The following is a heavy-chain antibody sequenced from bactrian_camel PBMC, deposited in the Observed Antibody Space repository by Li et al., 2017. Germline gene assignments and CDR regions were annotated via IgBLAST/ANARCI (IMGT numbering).Heavy chain of an antibody. J-gene: IGHJ4*01. D-gene: IGHD6*01. CDR2: IDTDGGT. CDR3: AKSSDGDWYSPRKEFTD. V-gene: IGHV3S1*01. Sequence: QVQLVESGGGSVQAGGSLSLSCITSTPPDTSVCKGWFRQSPGKNGREWVATIDTDGGTKYADSVKGRFTISRDNAKNTAYLETNTLKSEDTAMYYCAKSSDGDWYSPRKEFTDWGQGTQVTVS. CDR1: TPPDTSVC.